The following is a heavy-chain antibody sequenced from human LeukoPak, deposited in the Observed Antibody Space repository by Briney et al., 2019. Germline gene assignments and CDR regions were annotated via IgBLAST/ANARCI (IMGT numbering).Heavy chain of an antibody. Sequence: GGSLRLSCAASGFTFSSYAMHWVRQAPGKGLEWLAATSYDGLVNYYAESVKGRFAISRDNSRNTVYLQMNSLRAEDTAVYYCAKPYLCSGDCHFDSWGQGALVTVSS. V-gene: IGHV3-30*09. CDR1: GFTFSSYA. D-gene: IGHD2-21*02. CDR3: AKPYLCSGDCHFDS. J-gene: IGHJ4*02. CDR2: TSYDGLVN.